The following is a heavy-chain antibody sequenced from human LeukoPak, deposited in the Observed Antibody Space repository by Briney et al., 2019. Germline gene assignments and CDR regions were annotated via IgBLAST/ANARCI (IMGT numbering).Heavy chain of an antibody. D-gene: IGHD4-17*01. CDR3: ASQGFLDYGDLTGGDY. V-gene: IGHV1-69*13. Sequence: ASVKVSCKASGYTFTDYFIHWVGQAPGQGLEWMGGIIPIFGTANYAQKFQGRVTITADESTSTAYMELSSLRSEDTAVYYCASQGFLDYGDLTGGDYWGQGTLVTVSS. CDR1: GYTFTDYF. CDR2: IIPIFGTA. J-gene: IGHJ4*02.